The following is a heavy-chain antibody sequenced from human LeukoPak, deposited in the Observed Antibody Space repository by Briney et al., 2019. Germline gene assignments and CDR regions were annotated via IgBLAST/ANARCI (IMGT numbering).Heavy chain of an antibody. J-gene: IGHJ4*02. CDR1: GLTFSNYN. D-gene: IGHD1-26*01. CDR2: ISSTSNPI. Sequence: PGGSLRLSCAASGLTFSNYNMNWVRQAPGKGLEWLSYISSTSNPIYYADSVKGRFTISRDNAKNSLYLQMNSLRDEDTAVYYCARAGVGARFEDYWGQGTLVTVSS. CDR3: ARAGVGARFEDY. V-gene: IGHV3-48*02.